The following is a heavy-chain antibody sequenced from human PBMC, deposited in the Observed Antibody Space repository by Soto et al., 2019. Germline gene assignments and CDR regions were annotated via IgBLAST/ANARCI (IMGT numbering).Heavy chain of an antibody. CDR3: VTAVYCSSTSGYYYYGMDV. J-gene: IGHJ6*01. D-gene: IGHD2-2*01. CDR1: GYTFTGYY. V-gene: IGHV1-2*04. Sequence: GASVKVSCKASGYTFTGYYMHWVRQAPGQGLEWIGWINPNSGGTNYAQKFQGWVTMTRDTSISTAYMELSRLRSDDTAVYYCVTAVYCSSTSGYYYYGMDVWGEGTTVTVSS. CDR2: INPNSGGT.